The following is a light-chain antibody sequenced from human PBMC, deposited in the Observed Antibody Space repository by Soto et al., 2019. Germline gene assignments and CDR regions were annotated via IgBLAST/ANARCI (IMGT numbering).Light chain of an antibody. J-gene: IGKJ1*01. CDR2: GAS. CDR1: QSVSSN. CDR3: QQYGSSTWT. Sequence: IGMTQSASTLSGSPGESATLSWRASQSVSSNLAWYQQRPGQAPRLLIYGASSRATGIPDRFSGSGYGTDFNLTISRLEPEDFAVYYCQQYGSSTWTFGQGTKVDIK. V-gene: IGKV3-20*01.